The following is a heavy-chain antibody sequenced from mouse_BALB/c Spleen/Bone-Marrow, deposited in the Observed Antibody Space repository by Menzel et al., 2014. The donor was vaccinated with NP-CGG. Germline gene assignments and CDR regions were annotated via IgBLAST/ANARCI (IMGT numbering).Heavy chain of an antibody. J-gene: IGHJ1*01. D-gene: IGHD1-1*01. CDR2: INPSNGRI. Sequence: VQLQQSGAELVKPGASVKLSCKASGYTFTSYWMQWVKQRPGQGLEWIGEINPSNGRINYNEKFKSKATLTVDKSSSTALMQLRSLASEDSAVFYWSKKYYGSSYVWFFHGWGARTTVTLSS. V-gene: IGHV1S81*02. CDR1: GYTFTSYW. CDR3: SKKYYGSSYVWFFHG.